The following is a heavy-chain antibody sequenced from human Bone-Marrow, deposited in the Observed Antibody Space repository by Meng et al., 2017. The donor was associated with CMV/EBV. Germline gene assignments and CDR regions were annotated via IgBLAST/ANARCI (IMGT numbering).Heavy chain of an antibody. CDR3: ARGNWNYGHYYYYGMDV. J-gene: IGHJ6*02. D-gene: IGHD1-7*01. CDR1: GFTFSDYY. Sequence: GGSLRLSCAASGFTFSDYYMSWIRQAPGKGLEWVSYISSSGSTIYYADSVKGRFTISRDNAKNPLYLQMNSLRAEDTAVYYCARGNWNYGHYYYYGMDVWGQGTTVTVSS. CDR2: ISSSGSTI. V-gene: IGHV3-11*01.